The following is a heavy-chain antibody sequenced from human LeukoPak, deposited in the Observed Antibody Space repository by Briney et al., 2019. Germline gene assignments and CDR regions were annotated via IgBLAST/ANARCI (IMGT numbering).Heavy chain of an antibody. CDR1: GFTFSSYE. CDR2: ISRSGSTI. V-gene: IGHV3-48*03. J-gene: IGHJ6*02. CDR3: ARGGYSYGYDYYYGMDV. Sequence: PERSLSLSCAASGFTFSSYEMNWVRQAPGKGLEWVSYISRSGSTIYYADSVKGRSTISRDNAKNSLYLQMNSLRAEDTAVYYCARGGYSYGYDYYYGMDVWGQGTTVTVSS. D-gene: IGHD5-18*01.